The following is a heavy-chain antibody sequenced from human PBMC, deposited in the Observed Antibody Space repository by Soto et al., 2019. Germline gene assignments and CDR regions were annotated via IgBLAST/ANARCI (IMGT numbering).Heavy chain of an antibody. Sequence: QVQLQESGPGLVQPSQTLSLTCTVSGGSISSGGYYWSWIRQHPGKGLEWIGYIYYSGSTYYNPSLKSRVTISVDTSKNQFSLKLSSVTAADTAVYYCARDRYGGPLRWHFDYWGQGTLVTVSS. V-gene: IGHV4-31*03. J-gene: IGHJ4*02. CDR2: IYYSGST. CDR3: ARDRYGGPLRWHFDY. CDR1: GGSISSGGYY. D-gene: IGHD1-1*01.